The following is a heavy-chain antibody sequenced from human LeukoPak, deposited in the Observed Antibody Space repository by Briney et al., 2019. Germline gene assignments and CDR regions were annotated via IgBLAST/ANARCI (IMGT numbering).Heavy chain of an antibody. J-gene: IGHJ6*03. V-gene: IGHV3-23*01. CDR3: AKAEVLGYCSSTSCPSYYYYMDV. CDR1: GFTFSSYA. Sequence: GGSLRLSCAASGFTFSSYAMSWVRQAPGKGLEWVSAISGSGGSTYYADSMKGRFTISRDNSKNTLYLQMNSLRAEDTAVYYCAKAEVLGYCSSTSCPSYYYYMDVWGKGTTVTVSS. CDR2: ISGSGGST. D-gene: IGHD2-2*01.